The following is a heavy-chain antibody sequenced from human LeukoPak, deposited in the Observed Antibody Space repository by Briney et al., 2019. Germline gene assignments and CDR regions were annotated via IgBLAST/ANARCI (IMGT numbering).Heavy chain of an antibody. CDR3: ALDYYGSGSYGG. V-gene: IGHV3-7*03. CDR1: GFTFSSYG. Sequence: PGGSLRLSCAASGFTFSSYGMSWVRQAPGKGLEWVANIKQDGSEKYYVDSVKGRFTISRDNAKNSLYLQMNSLRAEDTAVYYCALDYYGSGSYGGWGQGTLVTVSS. D-gene: IGHD3-10*01. CDR2: IKQDGSEK. J-gene: IGHJ4*02.